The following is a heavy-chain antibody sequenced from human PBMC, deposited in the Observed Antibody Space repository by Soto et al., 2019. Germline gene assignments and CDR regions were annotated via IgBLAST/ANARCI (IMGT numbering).Heavy chain of an antibody. J-gene: IGHJ4*02. CDR3: ATDLEANIVATTMGDY. V-gene: IGHV1-24*01. D-gene: IGHD5-12*01. Sequence: ASVKVSCKVSGYTLTELSMHWVRQAPGKGLERKGSFDPEDGEKNYAQKFQGRVTMTEDTSTDTAYMELSSLRSEDTAVYYCATDLEANIVATTMGDYWGQGTLVTVSS. CDR1: GYTLTELS. CDR2: FDPEDGEK.